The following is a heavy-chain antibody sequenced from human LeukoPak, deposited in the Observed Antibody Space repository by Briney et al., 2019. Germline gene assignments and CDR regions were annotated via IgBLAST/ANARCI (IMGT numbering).Heavy chain of an antibody. CDR3: ARPRGYCSSTSCYAPDPFDY. Sequence: SVKVSCKASGGTFSSYAISWVRQAPGQGLEWMGGIIPIFGTANYAQKFQGRVTITADESTSTAYMELSSLRSEDTAVYYCARPRGYCSSTSCYAPDPFDYWGQGTLVTVSS. CDR1: GGTFSSYA. D-gene: IGHD2-2*01. V-gene: IGHV1-69*13. J-gene: IGHJ4*02. CDR2: IIPIFGTA.